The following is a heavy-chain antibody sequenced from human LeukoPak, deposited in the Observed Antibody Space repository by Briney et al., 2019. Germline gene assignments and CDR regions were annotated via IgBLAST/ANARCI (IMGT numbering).Heavy chain of an antibody. J-gene: IGHJ4*02. CDR1: GFTFSIYA. Sequence: GGSLRLSCSVSGFTFSIYAMNWVRQGPGKGLEWVSAISSNGGESLYAGPVKGRFTTSRDNSENTLYLRMDSLRPEDTAVYYCAGDPDAGTGRYFDYWGQGILVTVSS. CDR3: AGDPDAGTGRYFDY. D-gene: IGHD1-1*01. V-gene: IGHV3-23*01. CDR2: ISSNGGES.